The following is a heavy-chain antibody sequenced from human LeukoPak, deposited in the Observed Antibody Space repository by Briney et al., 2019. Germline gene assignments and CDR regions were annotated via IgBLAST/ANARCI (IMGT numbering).Heavy chain of an antibody. V-gene: IGHV1-18*01. CDR2: ISAYNGNT. CDR1: GYTFTSYG. Sequence: ASVKVSCKASGYTFTSYGISWVRQAPGQGLEWRGWISAYNGNTNYAQKLQGRVTMTTDTSTSTAYMELRSLRSDDTAVYYCARDRRSGGSCYFANWFDPWGQGTLVTVSS. CDR3: ARDRRSGGSCYFANWFDP. J-gene: IGHJ5*02. D-gene: IGHD2-15*01.